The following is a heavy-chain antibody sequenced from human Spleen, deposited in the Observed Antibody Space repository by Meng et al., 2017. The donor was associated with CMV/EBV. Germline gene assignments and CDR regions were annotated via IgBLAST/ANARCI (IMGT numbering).Heavy chain of an antibody. J-gene: IGHJ5*02. Sequence: GGSLRLSCAASGFTFSSYWMHWVRQAPGKGLVWVSRINSDGSSTSYADSVKGRFTISRDNAKNTLYLQMNSLRAEDTAGDYCARGLMGRGLDRFDPWGQGTLVTVSS. CDR2: INSDGSST. CDR3: ARGLMGRGLDRFDP. V-gene: IGHV3-74*01. D-gene: IGHD3-10*01. CDR1: GFTFSSYW.